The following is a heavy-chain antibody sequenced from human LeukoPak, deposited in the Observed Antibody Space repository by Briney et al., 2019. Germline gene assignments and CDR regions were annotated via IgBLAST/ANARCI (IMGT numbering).Heavy chain of an antibody. CDR2: INPSGGST. Sequence: ASVKVSCKASGYTFTSYYMHWVRQALGQGLEWMGIINPSGGSTSYAQKFQGRVTMTRDMSTSTVYMELSSLRSEDTAVYYCARDGSVVVTAAWFDPWGQGTLVTVSS. V-gene: IGHV1-46*01. D-gene: IGHD2-21*02. CDR1: GYTFTSYY. J-gene: IGHJ5*02. CDR3: ARDGSVVVTAAWFDP.